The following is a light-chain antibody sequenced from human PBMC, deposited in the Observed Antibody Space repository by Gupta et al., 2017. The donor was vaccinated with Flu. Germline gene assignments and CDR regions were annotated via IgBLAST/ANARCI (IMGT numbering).Light chain of an antibody. CDR1: KLEDKN. CDR2: QDR. J-gene: IGLJ2*01. V-gene: IGLV3-1*01. Sequence: SYELTQPPSVSVSPGQTASITCSGDKLEDKNVCWYQQKPGQSPVQVIYQDRKRPSGIPERFSGSNSGNTATLTISGTQAMDEADYYCQAWDTGTGVIFGGGTKLTVL. CDR3: QAWDTGTGVI.